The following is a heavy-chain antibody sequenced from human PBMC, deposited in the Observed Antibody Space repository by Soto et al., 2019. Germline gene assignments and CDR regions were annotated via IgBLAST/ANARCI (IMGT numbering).Heavy chain of an antibody. CDR3: GRDGGHCSTTCYYHYYYGMDV. CDR1: GFTFSSYS. CDR2: ISSSSSTI. V-gene: IGHV3-48*02. D-gene: IGHD2-2*01. Sequence: EVQLVESGGGLVQPGGSLRLSCAASGFTFSSYSMNWVRQAPGKGLEWVSYISSSSSTIYYADSVKGRFTISRDNAKYWFHQRISSRGDETAVVYCSGRDGGHCSTTCYYHYYYGMDVWGQGTTVTVSS. J-gene: IGHJ6*02.